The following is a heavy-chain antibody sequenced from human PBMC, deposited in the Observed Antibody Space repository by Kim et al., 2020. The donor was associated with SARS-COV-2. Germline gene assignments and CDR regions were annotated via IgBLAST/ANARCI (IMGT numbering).Heavy chain of an antibody. CDR3: ATNIWYYGGNSVSEYFQH. Sequence: ASVKVSCKVSGYTLTELSMHWVRQAPGKGLEWMGGFDPEDGETIYAQKFQGRVTMTEDTSTDTAYMELSSLRSEDTAVYYCATNIWYYGGNSVSEYFQHWGQGTLVTVSS. CDR2: FDPEDGET. D-gene: IGHD4-17*01. J-gene: IGHJ1*01. V-gene: IGHV1-24*01. CDR1: GYTLTELS.